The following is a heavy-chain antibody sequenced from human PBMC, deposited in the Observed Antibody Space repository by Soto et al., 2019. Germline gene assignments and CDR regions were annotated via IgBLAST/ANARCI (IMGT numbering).Heavy chain of an antibody. J-gene: IGHJ4*02. CDR3: AKGGKYYYDSSVSRDYFDY. CDR2: INWNSNDI. D-gene: IGHD3-22*01. V-gene: IGHV3-9*01. Sequence: EVQLVDSGGGLVQPGRSLRLSCAASGFTFDDYAMHWVRQAPGKGLEWVAGINWNSNDIDYADSVKGRFTISRDNAKNSLYLQMDSLRAEDTALYYCAKGGKYYYDSSVSRDYFDYWGQGTLVTVSS. CDR1: GFTFDDYA.